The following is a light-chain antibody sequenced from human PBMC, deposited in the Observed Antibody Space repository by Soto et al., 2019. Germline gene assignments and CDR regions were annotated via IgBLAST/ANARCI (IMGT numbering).Light chain of an antibody. CDR3: QQDGSSPKT. Sequence: EIVLTQSPGTLSLSPGERATLSCRASQSVSRSSLAWSQQKPGQAPRLLIYGASSRATGIPDRFSGSGSGTDFTLTISRLEPEDFAVYYCQQDGSSPKTFGQGTKLEIK. CDR1: QSVSRSS. CDR2: GAS. V-gene: IGKV3-20*01. J-gene: IGKJ2*01.